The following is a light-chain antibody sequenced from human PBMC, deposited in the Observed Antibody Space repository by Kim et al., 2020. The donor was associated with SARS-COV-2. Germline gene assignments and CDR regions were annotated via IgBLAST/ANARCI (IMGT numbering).Light chain of an antibody. V-gene: IGLV1-44*01. CDR2: RDN. J-gene: IGLJ3*02. CDR3: AGWDDSLDGWV. CDR1: ISNIGSHA. Sequence: GQRVTIPGSGSISNIGSHAANWYQHLPGAAPKLLIYRDNQRPSGVPERFSGSKSGPSASLAISGLQSEDEADYYCAGWDDSLDGWVFGGGTQLTVL.